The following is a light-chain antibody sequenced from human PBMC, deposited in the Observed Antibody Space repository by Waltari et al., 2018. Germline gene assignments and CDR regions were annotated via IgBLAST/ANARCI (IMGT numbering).Light chain of an antibody. CDR3: QAWDNNIVL. J-gene: IGLJ2*01. CDR1: NLGDKY. V-gene: IGLV3-1*01. CDR2: QDS. Sequence: SYELNQPPSVSVSPGQTATIPCSGDNLGDKYVCWYQQRPGQSPVLVMYQDSRWPSGSPERVSGSNSGNTATLTISGTQELDEADYYCQAWDNNIVLFGGGTKLTVL.